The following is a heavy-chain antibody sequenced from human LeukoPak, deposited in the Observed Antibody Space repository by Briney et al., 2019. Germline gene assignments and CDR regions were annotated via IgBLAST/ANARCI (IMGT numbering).Heavy chain of an antibody. D-gene: IGHD3-10*01. Sequence: AGGPLGFSCAASGLTSSGYSRNGFGKAPGKGLDWVSSFSSSSSYIYYADSVKGRFTISRDNAKNSLYLQMNSLRAEDTAVYYCARDGAITMVRGVTFDYWGQGTLVTVSS. J-gene: IGHJ4*02. CDR3: ARDGAITMVRGVTFDY. V-gene: IGHV3-21*01. CDR1: GLTSSGYS. CDR2: FSSSSSYI.